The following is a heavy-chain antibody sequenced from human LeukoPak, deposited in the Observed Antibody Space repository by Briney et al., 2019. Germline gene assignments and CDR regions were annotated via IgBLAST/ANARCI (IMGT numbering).Heavy chain of an antibody. J-gene: IGHJ6*04. Sequence: GGSLRLSCAASGFTFSSYAMSWVRQAPGKGLEWVAFIRYDGSNKYYADPVKGRFTISRDNSKNTLYLQMNSLRADDTAVYYCAKDSTTVTTSFWMDVWGKGTTVTVSS. CDR2: IRYDGSNK. CDR1: GFTFSSYA. D-gene: IGHD4-17*01. CDR3: AKDSTTVTTSFWMDV. V-gene: IGHV3-30*02.